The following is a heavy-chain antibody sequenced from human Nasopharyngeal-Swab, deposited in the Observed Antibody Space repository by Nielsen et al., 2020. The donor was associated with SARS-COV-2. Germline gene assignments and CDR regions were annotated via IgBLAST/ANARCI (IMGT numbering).Heavy chain of an antibody. CDR2: INHSGTT. CDR1: GGSFSGYY. Sequence: LSRAVYGGSFSGYYWSWSRQPPGKGLEWSGEINHSGTTSYNPSLKSRVTISSDTSKNQFSLKLSSVTAADTAVYYCARGHRSISMIVVVIATAHFYFDSWGRGTLVTVTS. D-gene: IGHD3-22*01. V-gene: IGHV4-34*01. J-gene: IGHJ4*02. CDR3: ARGHRSISMIVVVIATAHFYFDS.